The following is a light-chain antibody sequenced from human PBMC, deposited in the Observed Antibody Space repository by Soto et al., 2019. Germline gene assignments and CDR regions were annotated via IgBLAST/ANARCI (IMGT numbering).Light chain of an antibody. J-gene: IGKJ5*01. V-gene: IGKV3D-20*01. CDR2: DAS. Sequence: EIVLTQSPATLSLSPGERATLSCGASQSVSNNYLAWYQQKPGLAPRLLIYDASTRATGIPDRFSGSGSGTDFTLTISRLESEDFAVYYCQQYVSVQITFGQGTRLEIK. CDR3: QQYVSVQIT. CDR1: QSVSNNY.